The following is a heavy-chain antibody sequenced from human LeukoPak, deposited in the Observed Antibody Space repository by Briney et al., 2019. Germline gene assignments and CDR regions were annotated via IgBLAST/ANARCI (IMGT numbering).Heavy chain of an antibody. D-gene: IGHD4/OR15-4a*01. V-gene: IGHV3-7*05. CDR1: GFTFSDYW. CDR3: ARGGAYDYGVLDE. CDR2: IKPDGGEK. J-gene: IGHJ4*02. Sequence: GGSLRLSCAASGFTFSDYWMTWVRQAPGKGLEWVANIKPDGGEKNYVDSVKGRFTISRDNAKNSLLLQMNSLRVEDTAVYYCARGGAYDYGVLDEWGQGTLVTVSS.